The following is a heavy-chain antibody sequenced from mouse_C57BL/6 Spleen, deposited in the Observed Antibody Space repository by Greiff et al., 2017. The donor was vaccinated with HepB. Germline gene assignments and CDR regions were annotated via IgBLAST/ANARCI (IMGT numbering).Heavy chain of an antibody. D-gene: IGHD2-12*01. CDR1: GYTFTSYW. CDR2: SDPSDSYT. V-gene: IGHV1-69*01. CDR3: ARRAYSSMDY. Sequence: VKLQQPGAELVMPGASVKLSCKASGYTFTSYWMHWVKQRPGQGLEWIGESDPSDSYTTYNQKFKGKSTLTVDKSSSTAYMQLSSLTSEASAVYYCARRAYSSMDYWGQGTSATVSS. J-gene: IGHJ4*01.